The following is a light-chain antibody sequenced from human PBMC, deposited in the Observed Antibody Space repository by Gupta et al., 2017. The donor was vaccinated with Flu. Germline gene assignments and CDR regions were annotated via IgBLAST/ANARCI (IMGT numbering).Light chain of an antibody. Sequence: QSALTQPRSVSGSPGQSATISCTGTSSDVGAYDYVSWYHQHPGKAPKLSIYDVGERPSGVPDRFSGSKSGNTASLTISGLRAEDEAFYYCCSYAGSYTFVVFGGGTQLTVL. CDR1: SSDVGAYDY. CDR2: DVG. V-gene: IGLV2-11*01. J-gene: IGLJ2*01. CDR3: CSYAGSYTFVV.